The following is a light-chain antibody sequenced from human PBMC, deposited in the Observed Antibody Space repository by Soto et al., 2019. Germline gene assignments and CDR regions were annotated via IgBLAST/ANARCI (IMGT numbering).Light chain of an antibody. Sequence: QSALTQPASVSGSPGQSITISCTGTSSDVGGYNYVSWYQQHPGKAPKLIIFEVNSRPSGVSNHFSGSKSGNTASLTISGLQAEDEADYYCSSYTSSKTWVFGGGTQLTVL. V-gene: IGLV2-14*01. CDR1: SSDVGGYNY. J-gene: IGLJ3*02. CDR2: EVN. CDR3: SSYTSSKTWV.